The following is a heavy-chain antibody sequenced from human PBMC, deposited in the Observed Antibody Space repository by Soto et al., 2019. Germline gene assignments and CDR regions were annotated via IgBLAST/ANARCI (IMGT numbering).Heavy chain of an antibody. D-gene: IGHD3-10*01. CDR2: IKQDGSEK. Sequence: EVQLVESGGGLVQPGGSLRLSCAASGFTFSSYWMSWVRQAPGKGLEWVANIKQDGSEKYYVDSVKGRFTISRDNAKNSLYLQMNSLRAEDTAVYYCASQLVRGAANDAFDIWGQGTMVTVTS. CDR3: ASQLVRGAANDAFDI. V-gene: IGHV3-7*01. J-gene: IGHJ3*02. CDR1: GFTFSSYW.